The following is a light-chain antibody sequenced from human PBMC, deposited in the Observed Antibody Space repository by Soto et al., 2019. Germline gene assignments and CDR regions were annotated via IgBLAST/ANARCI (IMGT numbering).Light chain of an antibody. Sequence: EIVMTQSPASLSVSPGDGATLSCRASQSVASNVAWYQQKPGQGPRLLIHGASTRAVGVPARLSGSGAGTDFTLTISRLESEEFAGYYCQQDHNRPPKYTFSQGTKLQIK. J-gene: IGKJ2*01. CDR2: GAS. CDR1: QSVASN. CDR3: QQDHNRPPKYT. V-gene: IGKV3-15*01.